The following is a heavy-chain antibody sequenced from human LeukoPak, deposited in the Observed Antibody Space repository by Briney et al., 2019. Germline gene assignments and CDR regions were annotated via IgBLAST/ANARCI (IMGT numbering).Heavy chain of an antibody. D-gene: IGHD6-25*01. V-gene: IGHV3-30*02. J-gene: IGHJ6*03. CDR1: GFTFSSYG. CDR3: ASGPHYYYMDV. Sequence: AGGSLRLSCAASGFTFSSYGMHWVRQAPGKGLEWVAFIQYDGSNKYYADSVKGRFTISRDNSKNTVYLQMNSLRTEDTAVYYCASGPHYYYMDVWGKGTTVTVSS. CDR2: IQYDGSNK.